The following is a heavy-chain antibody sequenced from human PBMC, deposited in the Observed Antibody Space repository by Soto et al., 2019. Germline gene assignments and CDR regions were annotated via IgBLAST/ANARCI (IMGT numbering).Heavy chain of an antibody. D-gene: IGHD6-13*01. Sequence: SETLSLTCTVSGGSMRNYFWTWIRQPPGKGLEWIGYIHYSGTTSFFPSYNPSLRSRVTISEDTSKNQFSLKLLSVTTADTAVYFCAAGEASSRNLAPYYLGFWGQGTLVTSPQ. V-gene: IGHV4-59*01. CDR2: IHYSGTT. J-gene: IGHJ4*02. CDR1: GGSMRNYF. CDR3: AAGEASSRNLAPYYLGF.